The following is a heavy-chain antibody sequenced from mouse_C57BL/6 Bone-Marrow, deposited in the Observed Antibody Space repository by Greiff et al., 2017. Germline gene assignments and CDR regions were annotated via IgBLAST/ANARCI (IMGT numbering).Heavy chain of an antibody. D-gene: IGHD1-1*01. Sequence: QVQLQQSGAELARPGASVKMSCKASGYTFTSYTMHWVKQRPGQGLEWIGYINPSSGYTKYNQKFKDKATLTADKSSSTAYMQLSSLTSEDSAVYYGARWGYGSSPYYFDYWGQGTTLTVSS. CDR2: INPSSGYT. J-gene: IGHJ2*01. V-gene: IGHV1-4*01. CDR1: GYTFTSYT. CDR3: ARWGYGSSPYYFDY.